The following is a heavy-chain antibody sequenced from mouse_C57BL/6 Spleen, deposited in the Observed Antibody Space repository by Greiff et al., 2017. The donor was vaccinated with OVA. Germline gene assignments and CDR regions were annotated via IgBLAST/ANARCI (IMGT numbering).Heavy chain of an antibody. D-gene: IGHD1-1*01. J-gene: IGHJ2*01. CDR3: ARFYGSRTYYFDY. V-gene: IGHV1-19*01. CDR2: INPYNGGT. CDR1: GYTFTDYY. Sequence: EVQLQQSGPVLVKPGASVKMSCKASGYTFTDYYMNWVKQSHGKSLEWIGVINPYNGGTSYNQKFKGKAALTVDKSSSTAYMELNSLTSEDSAVYYCARFYGSRTYYFDYWGQGTTLTVSS.